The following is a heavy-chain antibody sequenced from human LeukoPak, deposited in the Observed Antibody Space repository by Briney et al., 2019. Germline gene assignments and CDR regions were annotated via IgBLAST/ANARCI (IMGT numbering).Heavy chain of an antibody. J-gene: IGHJ6*02. CDR2: IIPIFGTA. V-gene: IGHV1-69*01. Sequence: SVKVSCKASGGTFSSYAISWVRQAPGQGLEWMGGIIPIFGTANYAQKFQGRVTITADESTSTAYMELSSLRSEDTAVYYCAKDHPSWYETYYGMDVWGQGTTVTVSS. CDR3: AKDHPSWYETYYGMDV. CDR1: GGTFSSYA. D-gene: IGHD6-13*01.